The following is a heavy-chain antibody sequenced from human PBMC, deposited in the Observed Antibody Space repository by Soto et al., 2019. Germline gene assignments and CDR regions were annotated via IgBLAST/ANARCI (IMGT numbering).Heavy chain of an antibody. CDR3: AKVVCSGLGFWELFRGNDAFDI. D-gene: IGHD3-10*01. J-gene: IGHJ3*02. Sequence: QVQLVESGGGVFQPGRSLRLSCAASGFTFSSYGMHWVRQAPGKGLEWVAVISYDGSNKYYADSVKGRFTIARDTSKNTLYLQMNSIRAEDTAVYYCAKVVCSGLGFWELFRGNDAFDICGQGTMVTVS. V-gene: IGHV3-30*18. CDR1: GFTFSSYG. CDR2: ISYDGSNK.